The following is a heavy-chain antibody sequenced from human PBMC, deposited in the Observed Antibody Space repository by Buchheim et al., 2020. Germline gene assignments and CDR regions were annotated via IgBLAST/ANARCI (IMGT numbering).Heavy chain of an antibody. V-gene: IGHV3-23*04. J-gene: IGHJ4*02. CDR1: GFTFSSYP. CDR3: AKDFGKDYFDY. CDR2: ISGRGGST. Sequence: VQLVESGGGLVKPGGSLRLSCAASGFTFSSYPMSWVRQAPGKGLEWVSGISGRGGSTYSAASVKGRFTISSDHSENTLNLQMNSLRAEDTAVDYCAKDFGKDYFDYWGQGTL. D-gene: IGHD3-16*01.